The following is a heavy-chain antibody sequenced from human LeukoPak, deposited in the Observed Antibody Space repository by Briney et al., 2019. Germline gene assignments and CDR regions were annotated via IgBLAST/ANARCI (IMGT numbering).Heavy chain of an antibody. J-gene: IGHJ4*02. CDR3: ARSVAASRDY. D-gene: IGHD2-15*01. V-gene: IGHV3-21*04. CDR1: GFTFSTSD. CDR2: SRVDNGGA. Sequence: GGSLRLSCAASGFTFSTSDMTWVRQAPGKGLEWVASSRVDNGGAYYGDSVKGRFTISRDNAKNSLYLQMNSLRAEDTALYYCARSVAASRDYWGQGTLVTVSS.